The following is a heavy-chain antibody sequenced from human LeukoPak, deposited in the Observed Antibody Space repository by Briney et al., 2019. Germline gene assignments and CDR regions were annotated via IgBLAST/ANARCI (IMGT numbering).Heavy chain of an antibody. V-gene: IGHV3-23*01. J-gene: IGHJ4*02. D-gene: IGHD6-13*01. CDR2: ISGSGGST. CDR3: ARDRGWYRSTTYYFDY. CDR1: GFTFSSYA. Sequence: GGSLRLSCAASGFTFSSYAMSWVRQAPGKGLEWVSAISGSGGSTYYADSVKGRFTISRDNAKNSLYLQMNSLRVEDTAVYYCARDRGWYRSTTYYFDYWGQGTLVTVSS.